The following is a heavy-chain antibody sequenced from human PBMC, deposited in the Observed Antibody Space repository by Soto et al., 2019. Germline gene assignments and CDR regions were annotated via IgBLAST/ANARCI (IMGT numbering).Heavy chain of an antibody. V-gene: IGHV3-11*01. D-gene: IGHD3-3*01. CDR2: ISSSGSTI. CDR3: ARDRDFWSGYLVGVFDY. J-gene: IGHJ4*02. CDR1: GFTFSDYY. Sequence: GGSLRLSCAASGFTFSDYYMSWIRQAPGKGLEWVSYISSSGSTIYYADSVKGRFTISRDNAKNSPYLQMNSLRAEDTAVYYCARDRDFWSGYLVGVFDYWGQGTLVTVSS.